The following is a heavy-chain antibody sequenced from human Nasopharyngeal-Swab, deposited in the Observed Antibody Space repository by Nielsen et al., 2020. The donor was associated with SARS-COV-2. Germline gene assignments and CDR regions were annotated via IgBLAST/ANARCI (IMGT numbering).Heavy chain of an antibody. CDR1: GGPISTGDYS. V-gene: IGHV4-30-2*01. D-gene: IGHD2-15*01. CDR2: IYHSGST. Sequence: SDPLSSPCAVPGGPISTGDYSWSWIRQPPGKGLVWIGYIYHSGSTYYNPSLKSRVTISVDRFKNQFSLKLTFVTAADTAVYYCARQSGGGSSYALDSWGQGTLVTVSS. J-gene: IGHJ4*02. CDR3: ARQSGGGSSYALDS.